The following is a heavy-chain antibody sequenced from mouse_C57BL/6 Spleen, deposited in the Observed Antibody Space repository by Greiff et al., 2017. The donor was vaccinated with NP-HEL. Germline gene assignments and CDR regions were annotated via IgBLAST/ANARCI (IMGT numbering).Heavy chain of an antibody. D-gene: IGHD1-1*02. CDR2: ISYDGSH. Sequence: VQLKESGPGLVKPSQSLSLTCSVTGYSITSGYYWNWIRQFPGNKLEWMGYISYDGSHNYNPSLKNRISITRDTSKNQFFLKLNSVTTEDTATYYCAREGSYDWYFDVWGTGTTVTVSS. V-gene: IGHV3-6*01. CDR3: AREGSYDWYFDV. CDR1: GYSITSGYY. J-gene: IGHJ1*03.